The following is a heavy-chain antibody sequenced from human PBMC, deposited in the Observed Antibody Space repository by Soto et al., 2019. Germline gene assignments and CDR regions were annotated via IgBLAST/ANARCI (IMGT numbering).Heavy chain of an antibody. CDR2: INAGNGNT. J-gene: IGHJ5*02. D-gene: IGHD6-13*01. CDR3: ARDLDSSSWYGDFDP. CDR1: GYTFTSYA. V-gene: IGHV1-3*01. Sequence: ASVKVSCKASGYTFTSYAMHWVRQAPGQRLEWMGWINAGNGNTKYSQKFQGRVTITRDTSASTAYMELSSLRSEDTAVYYCARDLDSSSWYGDFDPWGQGTLVTVS.